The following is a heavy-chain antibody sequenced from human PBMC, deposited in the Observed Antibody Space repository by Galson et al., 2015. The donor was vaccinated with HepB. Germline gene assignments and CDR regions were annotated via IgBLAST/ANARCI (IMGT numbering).Heavy chain of an antibody. Sequence: SLRLSCAASGFTVSNSFMTWVRQAPGKGLEWVSIIYSGDNTYYADSAKGRFTISRDNSNNTLFLQMNSLRTEDTAVYYFARRGGGGRAFDIWGQGTMVTAYS. CDR3: ARRGGGGRAFDI. CDR2: IYSGDNT. D-gene: IGHD3-16*01. V-gene: IGHV3-66*02. J-gene: IGHJ3*02. CDR1: GFTVSNSF.